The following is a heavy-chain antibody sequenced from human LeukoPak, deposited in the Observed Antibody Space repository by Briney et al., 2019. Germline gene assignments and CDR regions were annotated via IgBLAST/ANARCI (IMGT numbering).Heavy chain of an antibody. D-gene: IGHD4-17*01. Sequence: SETLSLTCSVSGVSMSSSSYYWGWIRQPPGRGLEWIGSVYYTGGTYYNPSLKSRVTISIDTSKNQFSLKLNSVTAADTAVYYCASPADDDFNPNCFDPWGQGTLVTVSS. CDR3: ASPADDDFNPNCFDP. CDR2: VYYTGGT. V-gene: IGHV4-39*01. J-gene: IGHJ5*02. CDR1: GVSMSSSSYY.